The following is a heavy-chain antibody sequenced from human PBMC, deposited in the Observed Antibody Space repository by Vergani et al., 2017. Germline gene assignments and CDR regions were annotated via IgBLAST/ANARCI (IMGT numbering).Heavy chain of an antibody. V-gene: IGHV1-2*02. J-gene: IGHJ5*02. CDR1: GYTFTGYY. D-gene: IGHD2-2*01. CDR3: ARYIVVVPAAEYGGFDP. Sequence: QVQLVQSGAEVKKPGASVKVSCKASGYTFTGYYMHWVRQAPGQGLERMGWINPNSGGTNYAQKFQGRVTMTRDTSISTAYMELSRLKASDTAMYYCARYIVVVPAAEYGGFDPWGQGTLVTVSS. CDR2: INPNSGGT.